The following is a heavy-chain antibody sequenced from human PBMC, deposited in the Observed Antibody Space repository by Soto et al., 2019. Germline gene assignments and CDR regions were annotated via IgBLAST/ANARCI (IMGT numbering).Heavy chain of an antibody. CDR2: VWYDGSNR. J-gene: IGHJ4*02. V-gene: IGHV3-33*01. D-gene: IGHD6-13*01. Sequence: QVKLVESGGGVVQPGRSLTLSCATSGFTFRNYAIHWVRQAPGKGLEWVAVVWYDGSNRYYGDPVKGRFTISRDTSSSKVFLHMTTLTVDDTAVYYCSRDRSRILDYWGQGTLVTVSS. CDR1: GFTFRNYA. CDR3: SRDRSRILDY.